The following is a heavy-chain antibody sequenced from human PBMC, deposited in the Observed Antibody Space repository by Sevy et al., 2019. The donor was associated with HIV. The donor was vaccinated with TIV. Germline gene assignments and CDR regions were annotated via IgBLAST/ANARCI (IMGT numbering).Heavy chain of an antibody. CDR1: GFTFSSYG. CDR2: IWFDGSNT. Sequence: GGSLRLSCAASGFTFSSYGMHWVRQAPGKGLEWVAVIWFDGSNTFYADSVKGRFTISRDMAENTLHLQMNSLRAEDTAVYYCARDLESYNYGAYGPSFMPDYWGQGTVVTVSS. D-gene: IGHD1-1*01. J-gene: IGHJ4*02. V-gene: IGHV3-33*01. CDR3: ARDLESYNYGAYGPSFMPDY.